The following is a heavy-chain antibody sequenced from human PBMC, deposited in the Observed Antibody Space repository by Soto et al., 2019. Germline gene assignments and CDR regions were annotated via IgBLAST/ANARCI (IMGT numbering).Heavy chain of an antibody. CDR3: AHRYNFGPFDY. D-gene: IGHD1-1*01. Sequence: TLSLTLTCTFSGFSLSTSGVGVNWFRQPPGKALEWLALIYWNDDKRYSPPLKNRLTITKDTSKNQVVLTMTNMDPVDTATYYCAHRYNFGPFDYWGQGTLVTVSS. CDR1: GFSLSTSGVG. V-gene: IGHV2-5*01. J-gene: IGHJ4*02. CDR2: IYWNDDK.